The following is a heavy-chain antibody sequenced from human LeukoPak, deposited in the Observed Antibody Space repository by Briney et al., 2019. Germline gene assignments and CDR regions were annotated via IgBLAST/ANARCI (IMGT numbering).Heavy chain of an antibody. V-gene: IGHV3-30*03. CDR1: GFTFSSYG. D-gene: IGHD6-19*01. CDR3: AGSGWYRWFDP. J-gene: IGHJ5*02. CDR2: ISYDGSNK. Sequence: GGSLRLSCAASGFTFSSYGMHWVRQAPGKGLEWVAVISYDGSNKYYADSVKGRFTISRDNSKNTLYLQMNSLRAEDTAVYYCAGSGWYRWFDPWGQGTLVTVSS.